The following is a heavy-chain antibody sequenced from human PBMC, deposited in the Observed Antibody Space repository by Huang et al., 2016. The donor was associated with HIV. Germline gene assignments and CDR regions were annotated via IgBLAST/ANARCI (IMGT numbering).Heavy chain of an antibody. D-gene: IGHD6-19*01. V-gene: IGHV4-39*01. CDR3: ARHGRVAGHYYNNMDV. CDR1: GGSISSSSYY. Sequence: LQLQESGPGLVKSSETLSLICTVSGGSISSSSYYWGWIRQPPGKGPEGIGSIYFRGKPYYNPPLKSRVTISVDTSKNQFSLKVNSVTAADTAVYYCARHGRVAGHYYNNMDVWGRGTTVTVSS. J-gene: IGHJ6*02. CDR2: IYFRGKP.